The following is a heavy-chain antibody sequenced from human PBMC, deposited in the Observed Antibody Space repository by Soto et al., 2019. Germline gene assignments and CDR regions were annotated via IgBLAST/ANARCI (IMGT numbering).Heavy chain of an antibody. CDR1: GFTFGDYA. CDR2: IRSNAYGGTT. J-gene: IGHJ5*02. D-gene: IGHD3-22*01. Sequence: GGSLRLSCTASGFTFGDYAMSWVRQAPGKGLEWVGFIRSNAYGGTTEYAASVKGRFTISRDDSKSIAYLQMNSLKTEDTAVYYCTREYYDSSGNRDWFDPWGQGTLVTVSS. V-gene: IGHV3-49*04. CDR3: TREYYDSSGNRDWFDP.